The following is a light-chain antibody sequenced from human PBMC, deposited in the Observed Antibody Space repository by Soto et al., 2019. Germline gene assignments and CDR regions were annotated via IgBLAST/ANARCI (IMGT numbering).Light chain of an antibody. V-gene: IGKV1D-8*03. Sequence: VIWMSQSPSLLSASTGDRVTISCRMSQGISSYLAWYQQKPGKAPNLLIYDASSLESGVPSRVSGSESGTEFTLTISSLQPDDFATYYCQQYNNYWTFGQGTKVDIK. CDR3: QQYNNYWT. J-gene: IGKJ1*01. CDR2: DAS. CDR1: QGISSY.